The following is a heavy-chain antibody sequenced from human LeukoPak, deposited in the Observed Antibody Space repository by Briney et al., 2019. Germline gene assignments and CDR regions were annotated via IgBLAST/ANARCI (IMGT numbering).Heavy chain of an antibody. CDR1: GCTFSSYA. Sequence: GGSLRLSCAASGCTFSSYAMHWVRQAPGKGREGVAVISYDGSNKYYADSVKGRFTISRDNSKNTLYLQMNSLRAEDTAVYYCARERGGSGSYTAYYYYYYGMDVWGQGTTVTVSS. D-gene: IGHD3-10*01. CDR3: ARERGGSGSYTAYYYYYYGMDV. J-gene: IGHJ6*02. V-gene: IGHV3-30-3*01. CDR2: ISYDGSNK.